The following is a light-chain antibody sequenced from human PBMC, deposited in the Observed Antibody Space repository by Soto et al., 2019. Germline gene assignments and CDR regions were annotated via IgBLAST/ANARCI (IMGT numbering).Light chain of an antibody. CDR2: AAS. J-gene: IGKJ1*01. Sequence: DIPMTQSPSSLSACVGDRVTITCRASQGISNYLAWYQQKPGKVPKLLIYAASTLQSGVPSRFSGSGSGTDFTLTISSLQPEDVATYYCQKYNSAPQTFGQGIKVEIK. CDR1: QGISNY. CDR3: QKYNSAPQT. V-gene: IGKV1-27*01.